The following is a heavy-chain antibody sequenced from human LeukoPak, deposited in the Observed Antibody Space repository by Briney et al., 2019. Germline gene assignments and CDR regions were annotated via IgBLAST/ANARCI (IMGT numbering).Heavy chain of an antibody. V-gene: IGHV3-23*01. CDR3: AKGGSGSSSSEYFQH. Sequence: GGSLRLSCAASGFTFSNYAMSWVRQAPGKGLEWVSGISGSGFSTYYADSVKGRFTISRDNSKNTLYLQMNSLRAEDTAVYHCAKGGSGSSSSEYFQHWGQGTLVTVSS. D-gene: IGHD1-26*01. J-gene: IGHJ1*01. CDR1: GFTFSNYA. CDR2: ISGSGFST.